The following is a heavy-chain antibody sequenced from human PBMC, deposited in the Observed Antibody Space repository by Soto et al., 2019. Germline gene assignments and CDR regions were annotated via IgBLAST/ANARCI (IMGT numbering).Heavy chain of an antibody. J-gene: IGHJ4*02. CDR3: ATAFSQERGKYFDY. V-gene: IGHV3-23*01. CDR1: GFTFSNYA. CDR2: ISNSFSDGNT. Sequence: GGSLRLSCAASGFTFSNYAMNWVRQAPGKGLEWVSAISNSFSDGNTHYADSVKGRFTISRDNDKNTVFLEMNSLRAEDTAVYYCATAFSQERGKYFDYWGQGTLVTVSS. D-gene: IGHD1-1*01.